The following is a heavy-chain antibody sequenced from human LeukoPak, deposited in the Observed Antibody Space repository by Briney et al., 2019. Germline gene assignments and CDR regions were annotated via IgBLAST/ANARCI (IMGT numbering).Heavy chain of an antibody. CDR3: AGESYDSSGYPPLTGY. CDR1: GFTVSSYA. J-gene: IGHJ4*02. CDR2: ISYDGSNK. Sequence: GRSLRLSCAASGFTVSSYAIHWVRQAPGKGLEWVAVISYDGSNKYYADSVKGRFTISRDNSKNTLYLQMNSLRAEDTAVYYCAGESYDSSGYPPLTGYWGQGTLVTVSS. V-gene: IGHV3-30-3*01. D-gene: IGHD3-22*01.